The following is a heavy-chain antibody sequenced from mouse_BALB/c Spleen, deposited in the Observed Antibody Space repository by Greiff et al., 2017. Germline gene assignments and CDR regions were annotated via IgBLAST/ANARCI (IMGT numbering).Heavy chain of an antibody. Sequence: VQLKQSGPGLVKPSQSLSLTCSVTGYSITSGYYWNWIRQFPGNKLEWMGYISYDGSNNYNPSLKNRISITRDTSKNQFFLKLNSVTTEDTATYYCARGRRAMDYWGQGTSVTVSS. V-gene: IGHV3-6*02. J-gene: IGHJ4*01. CDR2: ISYDGSN. CDR3: ARGRRAMDY. CDR1: GYSITSGYY.